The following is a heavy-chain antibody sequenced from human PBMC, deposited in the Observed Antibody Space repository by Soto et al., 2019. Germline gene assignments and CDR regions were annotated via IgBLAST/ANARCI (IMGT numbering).Heavy chain of an antibody. D-gene: IGHD6-13*01. J-gene: IGHJ6*02. Sequence: QVRLQESGPGLVKSSQTLSLTCTVSGGSISSGGYFLNWIRQHPGKGLEWIGYIHYSGSTFYSPSLKSRLTMSVDTSKNQFSLRLSSVTAADTAVYYCAREKYSSKKRPLGGVDYYYYGMDVWGQGTTVTISS. CDR1: GGSISSGGYF. CDR2: IHYSGST. CDR3: AREKYSSKKRPLGGVDYYYYGMDV. V-gene: IGHV4-31*03.